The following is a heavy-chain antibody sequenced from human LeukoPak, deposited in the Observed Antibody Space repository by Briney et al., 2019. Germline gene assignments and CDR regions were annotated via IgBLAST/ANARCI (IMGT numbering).Heavy chain of an antibody. V-gene: IGHV5-51*01. Sequence: GESLKISCKGSGYSFTSYCIGWVRQMPGKGLEWMGIIYPGDSDTRYSPSFQGQVTISADKSISTAYLQWSSLQASDTAMYYCARHGIAARADFDYWGQGTLVTVSS. D-gene: IGHD6-6*01. CDR1: GYSFTSYC. J-gene: IGHJ4*02. CDR3: ARHGIAARADFDY. CDR2: IYPGDSDT.